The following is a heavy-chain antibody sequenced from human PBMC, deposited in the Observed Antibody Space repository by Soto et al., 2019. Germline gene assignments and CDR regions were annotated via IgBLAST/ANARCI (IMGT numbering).Heavy chain of an antibody. J-gene: IGHJ6*02. V-gene: IGHV3-13*05. CDR2: IVAAREP. D-gene: IGHD2-2*02. Sequence: GGTLRLSWATSGFTFSNFDMHWVRQVPGKGLEWVSAIVAAREPYYLGSVKGRFTISRENAKNYGYLQMNDLRAGDSAVYYCARAYTGRLPRRADYYYAMYXWGQGTTVTVS. CDR1: GFTFSNFD. CDR3: ARAYTGRLPRRADYYYAMYX.